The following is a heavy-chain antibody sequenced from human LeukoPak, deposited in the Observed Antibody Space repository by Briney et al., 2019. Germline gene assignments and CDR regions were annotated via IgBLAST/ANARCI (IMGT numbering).Heavy chain of an antibody. Sequence: SETLSLTCTVSGGSISSGDYYWSWIRQPPGKGLEWIGYIYYSGSTYYNPSLKSRLTISVDTSKHQFSLKLTSVTAADTAVYYCARARSGYQDWYFDLWGRGTLVTVSS. CDR1: GGSISSGDYY. V-gene: IGHV4-30-4*01. CDR3: ARARSGYQDWYFDL. CDR2: IYYSGST. J-gene: IGHJ2*01. D-gene: IGHD5-12*01.